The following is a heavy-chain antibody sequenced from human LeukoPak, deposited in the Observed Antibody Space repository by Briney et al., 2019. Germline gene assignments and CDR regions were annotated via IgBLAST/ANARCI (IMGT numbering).Heavy chain of an antibody. CDR2: ISSSSSYI. V-gene: IGHV3-21*01. CDR1: GFTFSSYS. J-gene: IGHJ5*02. Sequence: GGSLRLSCAASGFTFSSYSMNWVRQAPGRGLGWVSSISSSSSYIYYTDSVKGRFTISRDNAKNSLYLQMNSLRVEDTAVYYCARVTRSPFGWFDPWGQGTLVTVSS. D-gene: IGHD2-21*02. CDR3: ARVTRSPFGWFDP.